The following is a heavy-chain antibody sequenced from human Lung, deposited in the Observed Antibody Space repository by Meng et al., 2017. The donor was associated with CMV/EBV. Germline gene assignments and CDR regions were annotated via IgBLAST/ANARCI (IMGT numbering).Heavy chain of an antibody. CDR3: ARDFAWNFDY. CDR1: GFSFSTSA. J-gene: IGHJ4*02. CDR2: ISNDGKRK. V-gene: IGHV3-30*04. Sequence: SXKISCVVSGFSFSTSAMHWVRQAPGKGLEWVAVISNDGKRKYYTDSVEGRFTISRDNSKNTLYLQMGSLRADDRATYYCARDFAWNFDYWGRGTLVTVSS.